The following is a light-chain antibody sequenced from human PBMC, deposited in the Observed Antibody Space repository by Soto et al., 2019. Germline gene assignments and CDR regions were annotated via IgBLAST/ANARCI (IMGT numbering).Light chain of an antibody. Sequence: QSALTQPPSASGSPGQSVTISCTGTSSDIGGYDFVSWYQQHPDKAPKLIIYEVTKRPSGVPGRFSGSKSGNTASLTVSGLQAEDDADYFCSSYAGSHNFVLFGGGTQLTVL. J-gene: IGLJ2*01. CDR2: EVT. V-gene: IGLV2-8*01. CDR1: SSDIGGYDF. CDR3: SSYAGSHNFVL.